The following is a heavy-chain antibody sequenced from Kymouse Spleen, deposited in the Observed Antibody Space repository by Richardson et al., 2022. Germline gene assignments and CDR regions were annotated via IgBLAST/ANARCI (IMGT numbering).Heavy chain of an antibody. V-gene: IGHV4-39*01. CDR1: GGSISSSSYY. CDR3: ARRGYYYGSGSYYNVRPFDY. D-gene: IGHD3-10*01. Sequence: QLQLQESGPGLVKPSETLSLTCTVSGGSISSSSYYWGWIRQPPGKGLEWIGSIYYSGSTYYNPSLKSRVTISVDTSKNQFSLKLSSVTAADTAVYYCARRGYYYGSGSYYNVRPFDYWGQGTLVTVSS. CDR2: IYYSGST. J-gene: IGHJ4*02.